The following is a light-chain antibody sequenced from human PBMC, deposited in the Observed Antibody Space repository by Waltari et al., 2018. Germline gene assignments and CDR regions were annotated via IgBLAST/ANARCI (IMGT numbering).Light chain of an antibody. CDR3: QQSYNFPRT. Sequence: DIGLTQSPSSLSASVGDRVTITCRASQTIRDYLSWYKQRPGKAPNLLIDTASNLQSGVPPRFSGSGSGTDFILTISSLPPEDFAIYYCQQSYNFPRTFGQGTKVEVK. V-gene: IGKV1-39*01. CDR2: TAS. J-gene: IGKJ1*01. CDR1: QTIRDY.